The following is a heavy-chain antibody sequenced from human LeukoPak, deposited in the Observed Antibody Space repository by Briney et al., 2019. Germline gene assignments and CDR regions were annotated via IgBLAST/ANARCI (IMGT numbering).Heavy chain of an antibody. V-gene: IGHV5-51*01. D-gene: IGHD3-10*01. CDR3: ARQSRDGSKTRGYYFDH. CDR1: GYIFTDYW. Sequence: GESLKISCQVSGYIFTDYWIGWVRQMPGKGLESMGIIYPADSDTAYSPFFQGQVTISADESIRTVSLQWSSLKASDTAMYYCARQSRDGSKTRGYYFDHWGQGTLVTVSS. CDR2: IYPADSDT. J-gene: IGHJ4*02.